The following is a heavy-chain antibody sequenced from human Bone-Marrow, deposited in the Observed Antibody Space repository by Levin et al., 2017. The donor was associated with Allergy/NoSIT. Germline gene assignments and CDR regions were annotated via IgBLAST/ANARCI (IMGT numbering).Heavy chain of an antibody. V-gene: IGHV4-39*01. CDR3: ARQNDILTVYFSVPLDV. J-gene: IGHJ6*02. Sequence: GSLRLSCTVSGGSISSSSYYWGWIRQPPGKGLEWIGSIYYSGSTYYNPSLKSRVTISADTSKNQFSLKLSSVTAADTAVYYCARQNDILTVYFSVPLDVWGQGTTVTVSS. CDR1: GGSISSSSYY. D-gene: IGHD3-9*01. CDR2: IYYSGST.